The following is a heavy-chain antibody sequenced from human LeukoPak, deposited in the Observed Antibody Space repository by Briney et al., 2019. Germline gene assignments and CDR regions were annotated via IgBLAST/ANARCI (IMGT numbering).Heavy chain of an antibody. CDR1: GGSISSYY. J-gene: IGHJ6*02. CDR3: ARSGYYYYYHGMDV. CDR2: IYYSGST. Sequence: SETLSLTCTVSGGSISSYYWSWIRQPPGKGLEWIGYIYYSGSTNYNPSLKSRVTISVDTSKNQFSLKLSSVTAADTAVYYCARSGYYYYYHGMDVWGQGTTVTVSS. V-gene: IGHV4-59*01. D-gene: IGHD3-3*01.